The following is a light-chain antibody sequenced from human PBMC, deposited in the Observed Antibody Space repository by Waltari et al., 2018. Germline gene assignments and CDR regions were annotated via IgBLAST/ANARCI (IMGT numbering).Light chain of an antibody. V-gene: IGLV1-47*01. J-gene: IGLJ2*01. CDR2: RNN. Sequence: QSVLTQPPSASGTPGPRVTISCSGRSSNIVSNFVSWYQQRPGTAPELLIHRNNQRPSGVPDRFSGSKSGTSAALAISGLRSEDEADYYCSVWDDSLSGLLFGGGTKLTV. CDR3: SVWDDSLSGLL. CDR1: SSNIVSNF.